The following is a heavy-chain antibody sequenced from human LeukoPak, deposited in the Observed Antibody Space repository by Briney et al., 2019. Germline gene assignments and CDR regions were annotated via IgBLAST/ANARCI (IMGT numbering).Heavy chain of an antibody. CDR3: ARGAGTTFYYYYYMDV. CDR1: GGSISSYY. V-gene: IGHV4-59*12. J-gene: IGHJ6*03. Sequence: SETLSLTCTVSGGSISSYYWSWIRQPPGKGLEWIGYIYYSGSTNYNPSLKSRVTMSVDTSKNQFSLKLSSVTAADTAVYYCARGAGTTFYYYYYMDVWGKGTTVTVSS. CDR2: IYYSGST. D-gene: IGHD1-7*01.